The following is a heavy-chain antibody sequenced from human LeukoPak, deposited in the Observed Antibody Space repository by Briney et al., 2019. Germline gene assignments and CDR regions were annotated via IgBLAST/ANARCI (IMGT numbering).Heavy chain of an antibody. CDR2: MNPNSGNT. J-gene: IGHJ4*02. Sequence: ASVKVSCKVSGYTFTSYDINWVRQATGQGLEWMGWMNPNSGNTGYAQKFQGRVTMTRNTSISTAYMELSSLRSEDTAVYYCARGPTDSSGYRFDYWGQGTLVTVSS. CDR1: GYTFTSYD. V-gene: IGHV1-8*02. D-gene: IGHD3-22*01. CDR3: ARGPTDSSGYRFDY.